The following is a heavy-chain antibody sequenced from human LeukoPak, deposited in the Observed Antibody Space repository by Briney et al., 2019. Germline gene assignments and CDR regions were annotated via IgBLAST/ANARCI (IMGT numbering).Heavy chain of an antibody. CDR2: IYYSGTT. CDR1: GDSISSNSYY. CDR3: ARVSRERWQIYYFDY. D-gene: IGHD5-24*01. Sequence: SETLSLTCTVSGDSISSNSYYWGWIRQPPGKGLEWIGSIYYSGTTYYNPSLKSRVTISGDTSKNKFSLKLNSVTAADTAVYYCARVSRERWQIYYFDYWGQGTLVTVSS. V-gene: IGHV4-39*07. J-gene: IGHJ4*02.